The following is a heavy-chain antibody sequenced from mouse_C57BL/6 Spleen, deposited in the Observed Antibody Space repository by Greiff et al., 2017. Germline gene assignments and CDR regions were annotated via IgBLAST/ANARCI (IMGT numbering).Heavy chain of an antibody. CDR3: ARDRITKVVAPGFAY. CDR1: GFTFSSYA. V-gene: IGHV5-4*01. Sequence: DVMVVESGGGLVKPGGSLKLSCAASGFTFSSYAMSLVRQTPEKRLEWVATISDGGSYTNSPDNVQGRFTLSRDNAKNNLYMKMRKLKTEDTDMYYWARDRITKVVAPGFAYWGQGTLGTVSA. CDR2: ISDGGSYT. J-gene: IGHJ3*01. D-gene: IGHD1-1*01.